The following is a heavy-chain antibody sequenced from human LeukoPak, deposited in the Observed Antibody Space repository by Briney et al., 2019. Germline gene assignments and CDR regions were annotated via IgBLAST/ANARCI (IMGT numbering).Heavy chain of an antibody. V-gene: IGHV1-69*01. D-gene: IGHD4-17*01. CDR3: ARVGPLGDYLFDY. Sequence: ASVKVSCKASGGTFSSDAISWVRQAPGQGLEWMGGIIPIFGTANYAQKFQGRVTITADESTSTAYMELSSLRSEDTAVYYCARVGPLGDYLFDYWGQGTLVTVSS. CDR1: GGTFSSDA. CDR2: IIPIFGTA. J-gene: IGHJ4*02.